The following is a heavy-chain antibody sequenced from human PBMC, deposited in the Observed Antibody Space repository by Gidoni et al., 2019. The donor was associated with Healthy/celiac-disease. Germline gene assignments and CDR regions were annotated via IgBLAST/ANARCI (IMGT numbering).Heavy chain of an antibody. CDR3: ARDLRSYYYGSGSYYTEDYYYYGMDV. J-gene: IGHJ6*02. V-gene: IGHV1-2*04. D-gene: IGHD3-10*01. CDR1: GYTFTGYY. Sequence: QVQLVQSGAEVKKPGASVKVSCKASGYTFTGYYMPWVRQAPGQGLEWMGWINPNSGGTNYAQKFQGWVTMTRDTSISTAYMELSRLRSDDTAVYYCARDLRSYYYGSGSYYTEDYYYYGMDVWGQGTTVTVSS. CDR2: INPNSGGT.